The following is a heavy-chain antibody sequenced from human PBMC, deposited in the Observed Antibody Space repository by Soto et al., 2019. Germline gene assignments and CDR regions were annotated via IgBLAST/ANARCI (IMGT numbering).Heavy chain of an antibody. CDR1: DGFLSESY. D-gene: IGHD3-16*01. CDR2: INHVGGT. J-gene: IGHJ5*02. V-gene: IGHV4-34*01. Sequence: SETLSLTCAVYDGFLSESYWTWIRQPPGKGLEWIGEINHVGGTNYNPSLKSRVTMSVDTSQNQFSLRLISVTAADTAMYFCVRIRYQLPSSVLWLDPWGQGTPVTVSS. CDR3: VRIRYQLPSSVLWLDP.